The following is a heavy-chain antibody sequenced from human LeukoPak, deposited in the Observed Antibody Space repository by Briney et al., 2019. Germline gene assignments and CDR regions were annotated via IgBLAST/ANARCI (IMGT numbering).Heavy chain of an antibody. CDR2: ISSDGSTI. Sequence: AGGSLRLSCTASGFSFSRYSMNWVRQAPGKGLEWISYISSDGSTIYYADSVRGRFTISRDNARNSLYLQMNSLRAEDTAIYYCARDPAMQTWLSAYYFDYWGQGTQVSVSS. V-gene: IGHV3-48*01. J-gene: IGHJ4*02. CDR1: GFSFSRYS. D-gene: IGHD3-22*01. CDR3: ARDPAMQTWLSAYYFDY.